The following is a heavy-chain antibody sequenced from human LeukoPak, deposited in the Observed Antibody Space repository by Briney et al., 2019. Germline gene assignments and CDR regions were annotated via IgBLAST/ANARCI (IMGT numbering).Heavy chain of an antibody. J-gene: IGHJ4*02. V-gene: IGHV4-34*01. CDR3: ARGWKDYYGSGSYD. D-gene: IGHD3-10*01. CDR1: GGSFSGYY. CDR2: INHSGST. Sequence: SETLSLTCAVYGGSFSGYYGSWIRQPPGKGLEWIGEINHSGSTNYNPSLKSRVTISVDTSKNQFSLKLSSVTAADTAVYYCARGWKDYYGSGSYDWGQGTLVTVSS.